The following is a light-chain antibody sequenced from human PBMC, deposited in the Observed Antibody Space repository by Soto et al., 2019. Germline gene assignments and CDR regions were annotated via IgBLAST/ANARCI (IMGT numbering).Light chain of an antibody. CDR2: GAY. CDR3: KQYVSSPLT. V-gene: IGKV3-20*01. Sequence: EIVMTQSPATLSVSPGERATLSCRASQSVSSNLAWYQQKPGQAPRLLIYGAYTRATGIQDRFIGSGSGTDFTLTIRRLEPEDFAVYYCKQYVSSPLTFGGGTKVDIK. CDR1: QSVSSN. J-gene: IGKJ4*01.